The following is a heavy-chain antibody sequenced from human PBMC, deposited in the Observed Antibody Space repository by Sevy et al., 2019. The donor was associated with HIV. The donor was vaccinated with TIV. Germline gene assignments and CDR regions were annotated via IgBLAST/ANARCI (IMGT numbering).Heavy chain of an antibody. J-gene: IGHJ4*02. CDR2: ISGSGGGK. Sequence: GGSLRLSCAASGFTFSSFAISWVRQAPGKGLEWVSDISGSGGGKKYADSVKGRFTVSRDNAQNTVFLQMNNLRGEDTGLYYCAKEFYHGSYLEDWGQGTLVTVSS. CDR1: GFTFSSFA. V-gene: IGHV3-23*01. CDR3: AKEFYHGSYLED. D-gene: IGHD3-10*01.